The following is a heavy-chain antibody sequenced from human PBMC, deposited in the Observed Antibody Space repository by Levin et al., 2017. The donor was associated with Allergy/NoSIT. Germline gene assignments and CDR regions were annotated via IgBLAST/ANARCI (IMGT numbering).Heavy chain of an antibody. J-gene: IGHJ4*02. CDR2: INPNSGGT. CDR1: GYTFTGYY. CDR3: ARDLERPHGSGSYYNVV. Sequence: ASVKVSCKASGYTFTGYYMHWVRQAPGQGLEWMGWINPNSGGTNYAQKFQGRVTMTRDTSISTAYMELSRLRSDDTAVYYCARDLERPHGSGSYYNVVWGQGTLVTVSS. V-gene: IGHV1-2*02. D-gene: IGHD3-10*01.